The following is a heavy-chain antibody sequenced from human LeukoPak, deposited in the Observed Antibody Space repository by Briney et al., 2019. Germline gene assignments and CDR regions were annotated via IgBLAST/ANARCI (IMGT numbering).Heavy chain of an antibody. D-gene: IGHD3-10*01. J-gene: IGHJ1*01. V-gene: IGHV3-23*01. CDR3: ANGMVRKRLGQTGYFRH. CDR1: GFTFSSYA. Sequence: QPGGSLRLSCAASGFTFSSYAMSWVRQAPGKGLEWVSAISGSGGSTYYADSVKGRFTISRDNPKNTLYLQINSLRPENTAVYYWANGMVRKRLGQTGYFRHWGQGTLVHVSS. CDR2: ISGSGGST.